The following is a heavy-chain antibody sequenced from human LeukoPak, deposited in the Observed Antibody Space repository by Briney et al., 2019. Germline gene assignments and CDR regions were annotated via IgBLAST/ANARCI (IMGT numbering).Heavy chain of an antibody. V-gene: IGHV3-48*03. Sequence: GGSLRLSCTASGFTFSSYGMTWVRQAPGKGLEWISYISSSGSAIYYADSVKGRFTISRDNAKNSLYLQMNSLRAEDTAVYYCARDYNFNCWGQGTLVTVSS. CDR2: ISSSGSAI. J-gene: IGHJ4*02. CDR1: GFTFSSYG. CDR3: ARDYNFNC.